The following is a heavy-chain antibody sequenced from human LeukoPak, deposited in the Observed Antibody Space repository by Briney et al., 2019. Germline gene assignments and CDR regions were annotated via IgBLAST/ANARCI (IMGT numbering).Heavy chain of an antibody. D-gene: IGHD3-3*01. CDR3: ARTRSYYDFWSGYPDY. CDR1: GYSFTSYW. J-gene: IGHJ4*02. V-gene: IGHV5-51*01. Sequence: PGESLKISCKGSGYSFTSYWTGWVRQMPGKGLEWMGIIYPGDSDTRYSPSFQGQVTISADKSISTAYLQWSSLKASDTAMYYCARTRSYYDFWSGYPDYWGQGTLVTVSS. CDR2: IYPGDSDT.